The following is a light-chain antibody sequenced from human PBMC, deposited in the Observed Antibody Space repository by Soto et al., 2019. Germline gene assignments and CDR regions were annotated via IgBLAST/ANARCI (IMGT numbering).Light chain of an antibody. CDR2: DVS. V-gene: IGLV2-14*01. J-gene: IGLJ1*01. CDR3: SSYTSSSTFNYV. Sequence: QSVLTQPASVSGSPGQSITISCTGTSSDVGGYNYVSWYQQHPGKAPKLMIYDVSNRPSGVSNRFSGSKSGNTASLTISGLQAEDEADDYCSSYTSSSTFNYVFGTGTKVTVL. CDR1: SSDVGGYNY.